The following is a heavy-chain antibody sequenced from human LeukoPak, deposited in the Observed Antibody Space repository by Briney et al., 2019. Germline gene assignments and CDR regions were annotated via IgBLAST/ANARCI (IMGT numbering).Heavy chain of an antibody. CDR1: GGSIGSSSYY. Sequence: SETLSLTCTVSGGSIGSSSYYWGWIRQPPGKGLEWIGSIYYSGSTYHNPSLKSRVTISVDTSKNQFSLRLSSVTAADTAVYYCARLPTVTFFDYWGQGTLVTVSS. CDR3: ARLPTVTFFDY. V-gene: IGHV4-39*01. D-gene: IGHD4-17*01. CDR2: IYYSGST. J-gene: IGHJ4*02.